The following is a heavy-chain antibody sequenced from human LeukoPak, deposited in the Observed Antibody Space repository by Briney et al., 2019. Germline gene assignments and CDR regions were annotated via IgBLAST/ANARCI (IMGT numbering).Heavy chain of an antibody. D-gene: IGHD3-3*01. CDR1: CSSISNYH. J-gene: IGHJ6*03. V-gene: IGHV4-59*01. Sequence: SSALSLSYTVSCSSISNYHQSWRRPPPGKGLGCVGFNYYSGSTHYNPSLKSRVTISIDTSTNQFSLKLSSVTADDTAVYYCARGLNLNTSYYDFWSGYYAYYYYYMDVWGKGTTVTVSS. CDR3: ARGLNLNTSYYDFWSGYYAYYYYYMDV. CDR2: NYYSGST.